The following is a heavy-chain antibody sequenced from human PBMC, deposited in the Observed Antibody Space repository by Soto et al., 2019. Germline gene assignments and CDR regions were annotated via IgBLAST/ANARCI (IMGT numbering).Heavy chain of an antibody. D-gene: IGHD3-22*01. V-gene: IGHV3-23*01. Sequence: GGSLRVSCVGSGFTFRDHAMRWVRQAPGRGLEWVSAISANGASIQHADSVKGRFSVSRDNAKNTVYLQMDNLRTEDSAVYYCAKDRYYDTPGWFDPWGQGSRVTVSS. CDR3: AKDRYYDTPGWFDP. CDR2: ISANGASI. CDR1: GFTFRDHA. J-gene: IGHJ5*02.